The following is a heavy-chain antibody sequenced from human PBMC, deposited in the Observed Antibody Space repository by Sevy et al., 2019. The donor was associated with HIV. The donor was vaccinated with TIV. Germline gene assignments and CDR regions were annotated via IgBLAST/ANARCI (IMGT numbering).Heavy chain of an antibody. D-gene: IGHD1-26*01. CDR3: ARDYLRATGAFDF. CDR2: IWYDGSNK. CDR1: GFTFSSYG. J-gene: IGHJ3*01. V-gene: IGHV3-33*01. Sequence: GGSLRLSCAASGFTFSSYGIHWVRQAPGKGLEWVAVIWYDGSNKYYADSVKGRFTISRDNSMNTLYLQMNSVRAEDTAVYYCARDYLRATGAFDFWGQGTMVTVSS.